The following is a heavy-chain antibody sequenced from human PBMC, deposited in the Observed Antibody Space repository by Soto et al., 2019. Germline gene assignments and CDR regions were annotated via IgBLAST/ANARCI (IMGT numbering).Heavy chain of an antibody. D-gene: IGHD5-12*01. V-gene: IGHV3-74*01. CDR2: INSDGSST. CDR1: GFTFSSYW. Sequence: VQLVESGGGLVQPGGSLRLSCAASGFTFSSYWMHWVRQAPGKGLVWVSRINSDGSSTGYADSVKGRFTISRDNAKNTLYLQMNSLRAEDTAVYYCARGGRKGTGNIHSGYDGEGYWGQGTLVTVSS. J-gene: IGHJ4*02. CDR3: ARGGRKGTGNIHSGYDGEGY.